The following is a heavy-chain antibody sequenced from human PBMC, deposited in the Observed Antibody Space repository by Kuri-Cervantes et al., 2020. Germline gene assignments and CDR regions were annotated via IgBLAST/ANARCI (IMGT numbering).Heavy chain of an antibody. J-gene: IGHJ4*02. CDR1: GFSLSTSGMR. CDR2: IDWDDDK. V-gene: IGHV2-70*12. Sequence: SGPTLVKPTQTLTLTCTFSGFSLSTSGMRVSWIRQPPEKAPEWLARIDWDDDKFYSTSLKTRLIISKDTSKNQVVLTMTNMDPVDTATYYCAHRLTLLGSSWYNTPFDYWGQGTLVTVSS. D-gene: IGHD6-13*01. CDR3: AHRLTLLGSSWYNTPFDY.